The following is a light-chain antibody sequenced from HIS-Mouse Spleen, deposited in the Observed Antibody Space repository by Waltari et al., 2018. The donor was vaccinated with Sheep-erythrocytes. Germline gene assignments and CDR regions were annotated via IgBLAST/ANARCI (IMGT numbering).Light chain of an antibody. J-gene: IGLJ3*02. V-gene: IGLV2-23*01. CDR1: SSDVGSYNL. CDR3: CSYAGSSTWV. CDR2: EGS. Sequence: QSALTQPASVSGSPGQSITISCTGTSSDVGSYNLVSWYQQHLGKAPKLMIYEGSKRPSGGSKRFSGSKSRNTASLTIAGLQAEDEADYYCCSYAGSSTWVFGGGTKLTVL.